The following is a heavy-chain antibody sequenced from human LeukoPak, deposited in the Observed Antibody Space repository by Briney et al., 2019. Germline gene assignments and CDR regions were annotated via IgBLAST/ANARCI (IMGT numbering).Heavy chain of an antibody. D-gene: IGHD3-10*01. Sequence: GRSLRLSCAASGFTFSSYAMHWVRQAPGKGLEWVAVISYDGSNKYYADSVKGRFTISRDNSKNTLYLQMNSLRAEDTAVYYCARAGGEGRGSGSSPYYYYMDVWGKGTTVTVSS. CDR3: ARAGGEGRGSGSSPYYYYMDV. J-gene: IGHJ6*03. CDR1: GFTFSSYA. V-gene: IGHV3-30*04. CDR2: ISYDGSNK.